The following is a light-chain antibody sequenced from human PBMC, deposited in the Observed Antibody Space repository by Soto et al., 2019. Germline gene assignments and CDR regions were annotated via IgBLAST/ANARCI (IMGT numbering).Light chain of an antibody. CDR3: QQYSAHPLP. V-gene: IGKV1-9*01. CDR1: QDIAHN. CDR2: EKS. Sequence: DIQLTQSPSVLSASVGDRVSISCRASQDIAHNLNGYQQKPGRAPKLLIFEKSTLLYGVPSRFSGSGSGTEFTLTISSLQPEDFATYFCQQYSAHPLPFGGGTRVEIK. J-gene: IGKJ4*01.